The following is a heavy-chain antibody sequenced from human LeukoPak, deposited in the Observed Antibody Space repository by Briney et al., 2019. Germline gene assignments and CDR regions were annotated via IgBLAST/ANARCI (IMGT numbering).Heavy chain of an antibody. D-gene: IGHD3-22*01. V-gene: IGHV3-9*01. CDR1: GFTFDDYA. CDR2: ISWNSGSI. Sequence: PGRSLRLSCAASGFTFDDYAMHWVRQAPGKGLEWVSGISWNSGSIGYADSVKGRFTISRDNAKNSLYLQMNSLRAEDTALYYCAKDTYSSGYYGAFDIWGQGTMVTVSS. J-gene: IGHJ3*02. CDR3: AKDTYSSGYYGAFDI.